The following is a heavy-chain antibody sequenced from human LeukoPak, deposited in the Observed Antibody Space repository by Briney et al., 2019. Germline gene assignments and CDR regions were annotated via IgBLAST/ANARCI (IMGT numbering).Heavy chain of an antibody. Sequence: SVKVSCKASGGTFSSYAISWVRQAPGQGLEWMGGIIPIFGTANYAQKFQGRVTITADESTSTAYMELSSLRSEDTAVYYCATVQNYYDSSGYTRNWFDPWGQGTLVTVSS. CDR1: GGTFSSYA. J-gene: IGHJ5*02. CDR2: IIPIFGTA. CDR3: ATVQNYYDSSGYTRNWFDP. V-gene: IGHV1-69*13. D-gene: IGHD3-22*01.